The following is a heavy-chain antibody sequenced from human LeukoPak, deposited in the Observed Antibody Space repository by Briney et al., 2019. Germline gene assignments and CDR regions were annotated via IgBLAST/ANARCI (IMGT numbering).Heavy chain of an antibody. V-gene: IGHV6-1*01. CDR2: TYYRSKWYN. J-gene: IGHJ3*02. D-gene: IGHD1-26*01. Sequence: SQTLSLTCAISGDSFSSNSAGWNWIRQSPSRGLEWLGGTYYRSKWYNEYAVSVKSRITINPDTSKNQFSLQLNSVTPEDTAVYYCAGTNSGNLEIWGQGTMVTVSS. CDR1: GDSFSSNSAG. CDR3: AGTNSGNLEI.